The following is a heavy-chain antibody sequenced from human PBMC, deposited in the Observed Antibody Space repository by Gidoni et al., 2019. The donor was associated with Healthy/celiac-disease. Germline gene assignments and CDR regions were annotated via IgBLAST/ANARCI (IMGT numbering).Heavy chain of an antibody. D-gene: IGHD3-22*01. CDR3: ARAGDYYDSSGYYLN. Sequence: QVQLVQSGAEVKKPGFSVKVSCKDSVRNFTSYASSWVRQAPGQGLEWMGGIIPIVGTANYAQKFQGRGTITADESTRTAYMELSRLRSEDTAVYYCARAGDYYDSSGYYLNWGQGTLVTVSS. V-gene: IGHV1-69*01. J-gene: IGHJ4*02. CDR2: IIPIVGTA. CDR1: VRNFTSYA.